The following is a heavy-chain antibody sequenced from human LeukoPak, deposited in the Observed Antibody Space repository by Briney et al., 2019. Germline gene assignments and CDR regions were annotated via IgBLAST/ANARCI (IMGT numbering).Heavy chain of an antibody. D-gene: IGHD1-14*01. CDR3: AKTTARVPDFIDY. CDR1: GFTFSSSA. Sequence: GGSLRLSCAASGFTFSSSAMSWVRQVPGKGLEWVSGISASGGSTYYADSVKGRFTISRDNSKNTLYLQMNSLRAEDTAVYYCAKTTARVPDFIDYWGQGTLVTVSS. V-gene: IGHV3-23*01. CDR2: ISASGGST. J-gene: IGHJ4*02.